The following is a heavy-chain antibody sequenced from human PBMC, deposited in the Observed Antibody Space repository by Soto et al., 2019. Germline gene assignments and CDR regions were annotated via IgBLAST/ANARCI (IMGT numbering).Heavy chain of an antibody. D-gene: IGHD6-13*01. Sequence: PXETLSLTCAVAGDPISSGYYWGCIRQPPVKGLEWIGSIYHSGSTYYNPSLKSRVTISVDTSKNQFSLKLSSVTAADTAVYYCARDRSSWYWDYYYYGMDVWGQGTPVTVSS. CDR2: IYHSGST. V-gene: IGHV4-38-2*02. J-gene: IGHJ6*02. CDR3: ARDRSSWYWDYYYYGMDV. CDR1: GDPISSGYY.